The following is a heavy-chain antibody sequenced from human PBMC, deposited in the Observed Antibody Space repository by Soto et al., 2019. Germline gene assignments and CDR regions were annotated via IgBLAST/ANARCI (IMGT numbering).Heavy chain of an antibody. Sequence: LSLPCXVSGVAFSSLAYYWSCILHPPGKGLEWIGHIYFTGSTNYNPSLKSRVTMSIDTSRNQFSLNLSSVTAAATAVYHSTRGNTSVTWLDTWGLRTLVTVSS. CDR1: GVAFSSLAYY. CDR3: TRGNTSVTWLDT. CDR2: IYFTGST. J-gene: IGHJ5*02. V-gene: IGHV4-61*08.